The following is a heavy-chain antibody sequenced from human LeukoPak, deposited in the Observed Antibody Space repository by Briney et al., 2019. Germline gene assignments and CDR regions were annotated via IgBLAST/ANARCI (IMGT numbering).Heavy chain of an antibody. D-gene: IGHD6-19*01. CDR3: ASEGRYSSGWYPAYYFDY. J-gene: IGHJ4*02. Sequence: PSETLSLTCAVYGGSFSGYYWSWIRQPPGKGLEWIGEINHSGSTNYNPSPKSRVTISVDTSKNQFSLKLSSVTAADTAVYYCASEGRYSSGWYPAYYFDYWGQGTLVTVSS. CDR1: GGSFSGYY. V-gene: IGHV4-34*01. CDR2: INHSGST.